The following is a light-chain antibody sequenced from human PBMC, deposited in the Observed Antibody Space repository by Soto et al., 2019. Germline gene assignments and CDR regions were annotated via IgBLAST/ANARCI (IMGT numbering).Light chain of an antibody. CDR3: QSYDSSNWV. CDR2: EDN. V-gene: IGLV6-57*03. Sequence: QSVSESPGKTVTISCTRSSGSIASNYVQWYQQRPGSAPTTVIYEDNQRPSGVPDRFSGSIDSSSNSASLTISGLKTEDDADYYCQSYDSSNWVFGGGTKLTVL. J-gene: IGLJ3*02. CDR1: SGSIASNY.